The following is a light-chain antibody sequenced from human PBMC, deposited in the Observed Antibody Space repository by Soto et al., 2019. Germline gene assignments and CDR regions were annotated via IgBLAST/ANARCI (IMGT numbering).Light chain of an antibody. V-gene: IGKV1-5*01. Sequence: DIQMTQSPSTLSASVGDRVTITCRASQSISTGLAWYQQKPAKAPKLLISDASIFESGVTSRVSGSTSGTEFTLTISSLQPDDFATYYCQEYHTYRTFGQGTKVDIK. CDR1: QSISTG. CDR2: DAS. CDR3: QEYHTYRT. J-gene: IGKJ1*01.